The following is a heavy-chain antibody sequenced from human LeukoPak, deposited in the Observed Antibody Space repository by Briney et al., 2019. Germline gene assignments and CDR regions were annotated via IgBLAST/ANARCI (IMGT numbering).Heavy chain of an antibody. D-gene: IGHD6-19*01. CDR3: ARDDSSGWINDY. CDR1: GGTFSSYA. J-gene: IGHJ4*02. Sequence: SVKVSCKASGGTFSSYAISWVRQAPGQGLEWMGGIIPIFGTANYAQKFRGRVTITADKSTSTAYMELSSLRSEDTAVYYCARDDSSGWINDYWGQGTLVTVSS. CDR2: IIPIFGTA. V-gene: IGHV1-69*06.